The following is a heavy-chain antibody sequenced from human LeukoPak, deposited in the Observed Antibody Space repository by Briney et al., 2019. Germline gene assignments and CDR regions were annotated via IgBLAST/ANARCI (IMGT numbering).Heavy chain of an antibody. D-gene: IGHD3-22*01. Sequence: ASVKVSCKASGYTFTSYGISWVRQAPGQGLEWMGWISAYNGNTNYAQKLQGRVTMTTDTSTSTAYMELRSLRSDDTAVYYCARDRHDYDSSGLQNSIDYWGQGTLVTVSS. CDR1: GYTFTSYG. V-gene: IGHV1-18*01. CDR3: ARDRHDYDSSGLQNSIDY. J-gene: IGHJ4*02. CDR2: ISAYNGNT.